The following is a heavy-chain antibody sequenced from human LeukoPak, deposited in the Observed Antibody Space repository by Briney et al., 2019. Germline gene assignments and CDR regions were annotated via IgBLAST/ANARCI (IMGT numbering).Heavy chain of an antibody. D-gene: IGHD3-22*01. Sequence: SETLSLTCTVSGGSISTYYWSWIRQPAGKGLEWIGRIYTSGSTNYNPSLKSRVTMSVDTSKNLFFLKLSSVTAADTAVYYCARDYYDSSGYSAEWFDPWGQGTLVTVSS. V-gene: IGHV4-4*07. CDR2: IYTSGST. J-gene: IGHJ5*02. CDR3: ARDYYDSSGYSAEWFDP. CDR1: GGSISTYY.